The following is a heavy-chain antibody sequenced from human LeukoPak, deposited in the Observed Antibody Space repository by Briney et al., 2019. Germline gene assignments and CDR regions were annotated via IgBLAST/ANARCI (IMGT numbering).Heavy chain of an antibody. CDR2: ISYDGSNK. J-gene: IGHJ3*02. Sequence: GESLRLSCAASGFTFSSYAMHWVRQAPGKGLEWVAVISYDGSNKYYADSVKGRFTISRDNSKNTLYLQMNSLRAEDTAVYYCARDDWGWLVRGAFDIWGQGTMVTVSS. V-gene: IGHV3-30-3*01. D-gene: IGHD6-19*01. CDR1: GFTFSSYA. CDR3: ARDDWGWLVRGAFDI.